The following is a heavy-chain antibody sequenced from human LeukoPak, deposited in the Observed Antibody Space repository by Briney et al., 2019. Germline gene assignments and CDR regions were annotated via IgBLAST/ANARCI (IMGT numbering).Heavy chain of an antibody. CDR2: INPNSGGT. CDR1: GYTFTGYY. D-gene: IGHD1-1*01. J-gene: IGHJ5*02. V-gene: IGHV1-2*02. CDR3: ARIRVAWNQPFDP. Sequence: GASVKVSCKASGYTFTGYYMHWVRQAPGQGLEWMGWINPNSGGTNYAQKFQGRVTMTRDTSISTAYMELSRLRSDDTAVYYCARIRVAWNQPFDPWGQGTLVTVSS.